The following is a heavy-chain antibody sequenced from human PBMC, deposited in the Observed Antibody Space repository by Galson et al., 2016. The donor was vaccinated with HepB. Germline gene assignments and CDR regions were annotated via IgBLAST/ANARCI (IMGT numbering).Heavy chain of an antibody. CDR3: ARDHSVHNYGQFHYYYGMDV. CDR2: IRDSGIT. CDR1: GASVTSDL. Sequence: SETLSLTCSVSGASVTSDLWTWIRQPPGKRLEWIGFIRDSGITTYNPSLRSRVTITQDTSKNQFSLRLTSVTAADTAVYFCARDHSVHNYGQFHYYYGMDVWGHGTTVIVSS. D-gene: IGHD5-24*01. J-gene: IGHJ6*02. V-gene: IGHV4-59*02.